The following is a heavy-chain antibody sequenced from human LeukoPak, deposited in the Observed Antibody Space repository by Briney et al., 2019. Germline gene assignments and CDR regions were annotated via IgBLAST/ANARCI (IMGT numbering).Heavy chain of an antibody. CDR1: GYRFANYW. V-gene: IGHV5-51*01. Sequence: GESLKISCKGSGYRFANYWIAWVRQMPGKGLEWMGIINPGDSDARYSPSFQGQVTISVDKSISTAYLQWSSLMASDTAMYYCARPSAGWYSQFAYWGQGTLVTVSS. D-gene: IGHD6-19*01. J-gene: IGHJ4*02. CDR3: ARPSAGWYSQFAY. CDR2: INPGDSDA.